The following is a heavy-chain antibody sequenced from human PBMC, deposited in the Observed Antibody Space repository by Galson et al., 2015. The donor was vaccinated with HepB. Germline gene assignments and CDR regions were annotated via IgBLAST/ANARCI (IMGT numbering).Heavy chain of an antibody. D-gene: IGHD4-17*01. CDR1: EFTLRSSA. J-gene: IGHJ4*02. V-gene: IGHV3-30*04. CDR3: ARGPDYGDYAPYDY. Sequence: SLRLSCAASEFTLRSSAMHWVRQAPGKGLEWVAVISYDGSNKYYADSVKGRFTISRDNSKSTLFLEMNSLRPEDTAVYYCARGPDYGDYAPYDYWGQGTLVTVSS. CDR2: ISYDGSNK.